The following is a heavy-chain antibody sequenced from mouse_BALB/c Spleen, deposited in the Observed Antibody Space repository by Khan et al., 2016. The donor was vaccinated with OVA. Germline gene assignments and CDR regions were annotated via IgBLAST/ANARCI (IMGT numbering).Heavy chain of an antibody. J-gene: IGHJ3*01. D-gene: IGHD2-1*01. V-gene: IGHV1S137*01. Sequence: QVQLKESGAELVRPGVSVKISCKGSGYTFTDFAMHWVKQSHAKSLEWIGVISTYYGDANYNQDFKGKATMTVAQSSSTAYMELARLTSEDSAIYYCGRGSGHYRFAYWGQGTLVSVSA. CDR3: GRGSGHYRFAY. CDR1: GYTFTDFA. CDR2: ISTYYGDA.